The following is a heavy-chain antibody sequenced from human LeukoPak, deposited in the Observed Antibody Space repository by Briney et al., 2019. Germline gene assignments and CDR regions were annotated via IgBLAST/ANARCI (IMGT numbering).Heavy chain of an antibody. D-gene: IGHD6-13*01. CDR1: GFTFSSYA. V-gene: IGHV3-23*01. J-gene: IGHJ6*02. CDR2: ISGSGGST. Sequence: GGSLRLSCAASGFTFSSYAMSWVRQAPGKGLEWVSAISGSGGSTYYADSVKGRFTISRDNAKNSLYLQMNSLRAEDTAVYYCAKDLSSSCQRCYYYGMDVWGQGTTVTVSS. CDR3: AKDLSSSCQRCYYYGMDV.